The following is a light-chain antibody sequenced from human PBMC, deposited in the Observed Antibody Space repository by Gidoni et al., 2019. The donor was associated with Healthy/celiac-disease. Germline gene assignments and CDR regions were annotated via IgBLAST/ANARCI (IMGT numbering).Light chain of an antibody. CDR2: KAS. V-gene: IGKV1-5*03. J-gene: IGKJ1*01. Sequence: DIQMTQSPSTLSASVGDRVTITCRASQSISSWLAWYQQKPGKAPKLLIYKASSLESGVPSRFSGSGSGTEFPLTISSQPDDFATYYCQQYNSERTFGQGTKVEIK. CDR1: QSISSW. CDR3: QQYNSERT.